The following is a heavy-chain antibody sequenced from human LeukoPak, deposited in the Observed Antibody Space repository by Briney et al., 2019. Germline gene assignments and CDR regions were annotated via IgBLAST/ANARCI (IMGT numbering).Heavy chain of an antibody. CDR3: ARDPRSSGYCSGGSCSDWFDP. V-gene: IGHV4-61*01. Sequence: SETLSLTCTVSGGSVSRGSYYWSWIRQPPGKGLEWIGYIYYSGSTNHNPSLKSRVTISVDTSKNQFSLKLSSVTAADAAVYYCARDPRSSGYCSGGSCSDWFDPWGQGTLVTVSS. CDR2: IYYSGST. CDR1: GGSVSRGSYY. D-gene: IGHD2-15*01. J-gene: IGHJ5*02.